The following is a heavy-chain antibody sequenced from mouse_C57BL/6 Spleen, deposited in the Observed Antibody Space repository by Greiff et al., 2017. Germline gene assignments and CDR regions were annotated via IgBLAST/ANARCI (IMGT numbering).Heavy chain of an antibody. Sequence: VQLKQSGAELVRPGASVKLSCTASGFNIKDYYMHWVKQRPEQGLEWIGWIDPENGDTEYASKFQGKATITADTSSNTAYLQLSSLTSEDTAVYYCTRYYDYSWFAYWGQGTLVTVSA. CDR1: GFNIKDYY. CDR3: TRYYDYSWFAY. D-gene: IGHD2-4*01. V-gene: IGHV14-4*01. J-gene: IGHJ3*01. CDR2: IDPENGDT.